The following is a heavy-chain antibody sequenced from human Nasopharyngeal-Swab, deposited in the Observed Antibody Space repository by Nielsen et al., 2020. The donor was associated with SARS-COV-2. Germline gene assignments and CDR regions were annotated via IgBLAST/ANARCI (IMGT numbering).Heavy chain of an antibody. J-gene: IGHJ6*02. V-gene: IGHV4-34*01. CDR1: GGSFSGYY. Sequence: SETLSLTCAVYGGSFSGYYWSWIRQPPGKGLEWIGEINHSGSTNYNPSLKSRVTISVDTSKNQCSLKLRSVTAADTAVYYCARGWYDFWSGYFSNGMDVWGQGTTVTVSS. CDR2: INHSGST. CDR3: ARGWYDFWSGYFSNGMDV. D-gene: IGHD3-3*01.